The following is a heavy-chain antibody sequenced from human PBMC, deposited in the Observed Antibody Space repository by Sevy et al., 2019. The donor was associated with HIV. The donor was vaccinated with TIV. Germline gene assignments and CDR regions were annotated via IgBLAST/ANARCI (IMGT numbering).Heavy chain of an antibody. CDR2: IYYSGSA. V-gene: IGHV4-31*03. CDR3: ARGGTYYYGSGSHRYNWFDP. Sequence: SETLSLTCTVSGGSISSGGNYWSWIRQRPGKGLEWTAYIYYSGSAYYNPSLRSRVTISVDTSKNQFSLKLSSVTAADTAVYYCARGGTYYYGSGSHRYNWFDPWGQGTLVTVSS. D-gene: IGHD3-10*01. CDR1: GGSISSGGNY. J-gene: IGHJ5*02.